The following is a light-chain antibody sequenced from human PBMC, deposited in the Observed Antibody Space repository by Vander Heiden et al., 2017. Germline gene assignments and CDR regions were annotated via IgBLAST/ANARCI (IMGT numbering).Light chain of an antibody. CDR3: GTWDSSLSAAV. CDR2: DNN. V-gene: IGLV1-51*01. Sequence: QSVLTQPPSVSAAPGQKVSISCSGSSSNSGNNYVSWYQQLPGTAPKLLIYDNNKRPSGIPDRFSGSKSGTSATLGITGLQTGDEADYYCGTWDSSLSAAVFGTGTKVTVL. CDR1: SSNSGNNY. J-gene: IGLJ1*01.